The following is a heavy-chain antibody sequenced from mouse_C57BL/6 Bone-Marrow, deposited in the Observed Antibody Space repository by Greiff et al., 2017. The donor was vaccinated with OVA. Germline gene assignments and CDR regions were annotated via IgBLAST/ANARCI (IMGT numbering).Heavy chain of an antibody. Sequence: QVQLQQPGAELVKPGASVKMSCKASGYTFTSYWITWVKQRPGQGLEWIGDIYPGSGSTNYNEKFKSKATLTVDPSSSTAYMQLSSLTSEDSAVYYCARMDDYDDGNAMDYWGQGTSVTVSS. CDR2: IYPGSGST. D-gene: IGHD2-4*01. V-gene: IGHV1-55*01. J-gene: IGHJ4*01. CDR3: ARMDDYDDGNAMDY. CDR1: GYTFTSYW.